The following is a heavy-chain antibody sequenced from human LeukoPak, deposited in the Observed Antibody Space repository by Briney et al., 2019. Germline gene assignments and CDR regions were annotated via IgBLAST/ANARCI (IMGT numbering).Heavy chain of an antibody. V-gene: IGHV4-59*08. CDR2: IYYSGST. Sequence: PSETLSLTCTVSGGSISRYYWSWIRQPPGKGLEWIGYIYYSGSTDYNPPLKSRVTISVDTSKNQFSLKLSSVTAADTAVYYCARGGRGAAAGSDYWGQGTLVTVSS. CDR3: ARGGRGAAAGSDY. D-gene: IGHD6-13*01. J-gene: IGHJ4*02. CDR1: GGSISRYY.